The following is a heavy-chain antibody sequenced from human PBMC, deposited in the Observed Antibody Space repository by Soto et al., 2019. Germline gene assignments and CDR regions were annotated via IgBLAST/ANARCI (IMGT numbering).Heavy chain of an antibody. J-gene: IGHJ3*02. CDR3: ARGIGVRYYDILTGYYSAPNDAFDI. V-gene: IGHV1-8*01. CDR2: MNPNSGNT. CDR1: GYTFTSYD. D-gene: IGHD3-9*01. Sequence: GASVKVSCKASGYTFTSYDINWVRQATGQGLERMGWMNPNSGNTGYAQKFQGRVTMTRNTSISTAYMELSSLRSEDTAVYYCARGIGVRYYDILTGYYSAPNDAFDIWGQGTMVTVSS.